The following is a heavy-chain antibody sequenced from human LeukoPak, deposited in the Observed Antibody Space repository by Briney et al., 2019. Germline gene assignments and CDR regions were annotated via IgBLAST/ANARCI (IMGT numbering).Heavy chain of an antibody. V-gene: IGHV4-59*02. D-gene: IGHD2-21*01. CDR3: AREANSPTARYWYFDL. CDR1: GGSVSSYC. CDR2: VYYSGST. Sequence: SETLSLTCTVSGGSVSSYCWSWMRQSPGKGLEWIGYVYYSGSTNYNPALKSRVTISLDTSENQFYLKLSSVTAADTAVYYCAREANSPTARYWYFDLWGRGTQVTVSS. J-gene: IGHJ2*01.